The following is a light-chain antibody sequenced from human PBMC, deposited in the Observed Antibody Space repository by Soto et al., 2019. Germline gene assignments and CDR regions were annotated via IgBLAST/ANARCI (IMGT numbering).Light chain of an antibody. J-gene: IGKJ5*01. V-gene: IGKV1-5*01. CDR2: DAS. Sequence: DIQLSQSPSTLSASLGDRATLTCGASQSISSWLAWYQQKPGKAPKLLIYDASNLESGVPSRFSGSGSGTEFTLTISSLQPDDFATYYCQQYNSYPITFGQGTRLEIK. CDR3: QQYNSYPIT. CDR1: QSISSW.